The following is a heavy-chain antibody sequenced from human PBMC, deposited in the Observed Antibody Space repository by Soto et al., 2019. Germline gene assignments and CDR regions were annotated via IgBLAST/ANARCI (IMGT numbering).Heavy chain of an antibody. J-gene: IGHJ4*02. V-gene: IGHV4-59*08. CDR2: IYYSGSI. D-gene: IGHD6-19*01. Sequence: PSETLSLTCPVSGDSISSLYWSWIRQPPGKGLEWIGYIYYSGSINYNPSLKSRVTISVDPSKNQFSLRLSSVTAADTAVYYCARHAVHSSGLTDYWGQGTLVTVSS. CDR1: GDSISSLY. CDR3: ARHAVHSSGLTDY.